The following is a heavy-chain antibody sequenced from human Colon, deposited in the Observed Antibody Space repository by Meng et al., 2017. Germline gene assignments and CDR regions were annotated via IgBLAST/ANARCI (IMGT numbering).Heavy chain of an antibody. CDR2: IDHFGIS. J-gene: IGHJ5*02. D-gene: IGHD4-17*01. CDR3: ATGLRHGDWFDP. CDR1: GGSFSGFY. Sequence: QVQRPQGGAGPLKPSETLSLTCAVSGGSFSGFYWSWIRQPPGKGLEWIGEIDHFGISNYNSSLKGRLTMSVDTSKKQISLTLTSVTAADTAVYYCATGLRHGDWFDPWGPGTLVTVFS. V-gene: IGHV4-34*02.